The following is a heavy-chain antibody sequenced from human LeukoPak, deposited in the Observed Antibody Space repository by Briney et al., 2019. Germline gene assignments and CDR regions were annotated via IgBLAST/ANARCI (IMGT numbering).Heavy chain of an antibody. CDR3: ARAPALRYFDWLGPLERFDY. J-gene: IGHJ4*02. CDR1: GYTFTSYG. D-gene: IGHD3-9*01. CDR2: ISAYNGNT. Sequence: ASVKVSCKASGYTFTSYGISWVRQAPGQGLEWMGWISAYNGNTNYAQKLQGRVTMTTDTSTSTAYMELRSLRSDDTAVYYCARAPALRYFDWLGPLERFDYWGQGTLVTVSS. V-gene: IGHV1-18*01.